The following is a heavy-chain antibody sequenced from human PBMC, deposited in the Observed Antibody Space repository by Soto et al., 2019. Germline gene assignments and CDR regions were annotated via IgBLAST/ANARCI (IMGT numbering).Heavy chain of an antibody. CDR3: ARDGGAYCGGDCYSDWFDP. CDR1: GYTFTSYG. J-gene: IGHJ5*02. Sequence: QVQLVQSGAEVKKPGASVKVSCKASGYTFTSYGISWVRQAPGQGLEWMGWISAYNGNTNYAQKLQGRVTMTTDTPTSTAYRELRSLRSDDTAVYYCARDGGAYCGGDCYSDWFDPWGQGTLVTVSS. CDR2: ISAYNGNT. D-gene: IGHD2-21*02. V-gene: IGHV1-18*01.